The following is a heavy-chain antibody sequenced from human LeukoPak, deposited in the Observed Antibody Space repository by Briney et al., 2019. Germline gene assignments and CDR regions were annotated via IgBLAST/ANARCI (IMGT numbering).Heavy chain of an antibody. CDR1: GFTFGDYP. CDR2: ISADGGSS. CDR3: AKDMGGSGRNWASNWFDP. D-gene: IGHD1-26*01. J-gene: IGHJ5*02. V-gene: IGHV3-43*02. Sequence: GGSLRLFCAASGFTFGDYPMHWIRQTPGQGLEWVSLISADGGSSFQADSVRGRFTISRDNSKNSLYLQMNSLRSDDTALYYCAKDMGGSGRNWASNWFDPWGQGTLVTVSS.